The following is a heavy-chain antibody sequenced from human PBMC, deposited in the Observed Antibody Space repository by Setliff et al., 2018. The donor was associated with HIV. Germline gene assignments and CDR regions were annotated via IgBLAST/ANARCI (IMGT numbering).Heavy chain of an antibody. Sequence: ASVKVSCKASGYSFTNLGLNWVRQAPGQGLEWMGWISVYNGHTNFAQKLQDRVTMTTDTSTSTAYMEPRSLRSDDTAVYYCARAYDVLTGYFDYWGQGTLVTVSS. CDR1: GYSFTNLG. J-gene: IGHJ4*02. CDR3: ARAYDVLTGYFDY. D-gene: IGHD3-9*01. CDR2: ISVYNGHT. V-gene: IGHV1-18*01.